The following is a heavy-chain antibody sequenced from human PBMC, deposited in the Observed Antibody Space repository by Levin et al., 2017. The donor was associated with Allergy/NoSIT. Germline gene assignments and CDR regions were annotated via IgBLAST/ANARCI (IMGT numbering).Heavy chain of an antibody. V-gene: IGHV5-51*01. Sequence: GESLKISCKGSGYSFTSYWIGWVRQMPGKGLEWMGIIYPGDSDTRYSPSFQGQVTISADKSISTAYLQWSSLKASDTAMYYCARHPTGNDGGGGYYYGMDVWGQGTTVTVSS. CDR1: GYSFTSYW. J-gene: IGHJ6*02. CDR2: IYPGDSDT. D-gene: IGHD1-1*01. CDR3: ARHPTGNDGGGGYYYGMDV.